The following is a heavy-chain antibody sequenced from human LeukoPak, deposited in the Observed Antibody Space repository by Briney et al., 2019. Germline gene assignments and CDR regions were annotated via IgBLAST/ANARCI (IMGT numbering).Heavy chain of an antibody. D-gene: IGHD3-22*01. CDR3: ARDHYYDSSGYTFRH. CDR2: IYYSGST. V-gene: IGHV4-59*01. J-gene: IGHJ1*01. Sequence: MSSETLSLTCTVSGVSISNYYWSWIRQPPGKGPEWIGYIYYSGSTSYNPSLKSRVTISVDTSKNQFSLKLSSVTAADTAVYYCARDHYYDSSGYTFRHWGQGTLVTVSS. CDR1: GVSISNYY.